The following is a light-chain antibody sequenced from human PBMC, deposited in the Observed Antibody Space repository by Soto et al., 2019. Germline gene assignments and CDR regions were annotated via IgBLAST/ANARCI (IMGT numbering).Light chain of an antibody. CDR1: QSVSNN. V-gene: IGKV3-15*01. CDR3: QQYKNWPPFT. Sequence: ELVMTQSPVTLSVSPGERATLSCRASQSVSNNLAWYQQKPGQAPSLLIYGASTRATGIPARFSGSGSGTEFTLTISSLQSEDFAVYYCQQYKNWPPFTFGQGTRLEIK. CDR2: GAS. J-gene: IGKJ5*01.